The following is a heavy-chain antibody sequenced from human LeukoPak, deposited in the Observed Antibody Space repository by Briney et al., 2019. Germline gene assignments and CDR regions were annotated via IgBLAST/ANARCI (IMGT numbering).Heavy chain of an antibody. J-gene: IGHJ4*02. D-gene: IGHD6-13*01. V-gene: IGHV3-23*01. CDR3: AKDPGYSSSWYNDY. Sequence: PGGSLRLSCAASGFTFSSYAMSWVRQAPGKGLEWVSAISGSGGSTHYADSVKGRFTISRDNSKNTLYLQMNSLRAEDTAVYYCAKDPGYSSSWYNDYWGQGTLVTVSS. CDR2: ISGSGGST. CDR1: GFTFSSYA.